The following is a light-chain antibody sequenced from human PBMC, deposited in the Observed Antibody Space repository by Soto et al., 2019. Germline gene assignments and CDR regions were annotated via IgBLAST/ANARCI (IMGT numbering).Light chain of an antibody. CDR3: SSYTSSSTRV. J-gene: IGLJ3*02. CDR1: SSDVGGFDY. Sequence: QSALTQPASVSGSPGQSITISCTGTSSDVGGFDYVSWYQQHPGKVPKLMVYDVSKRPSGVSNRFSGSKSGNTASLTISGLQAEDEADYYCSSYTSSSTRVFGGGTKSPS. CDR2: DVS. V-gene: IGLV2-14*01.